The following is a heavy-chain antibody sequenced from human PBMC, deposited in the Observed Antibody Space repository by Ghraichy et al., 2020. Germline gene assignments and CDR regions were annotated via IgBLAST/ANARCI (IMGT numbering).Heavy chain of an antibody. Sequence: GGSLRLSCAASGFTFSSYGMHWVRQAPGKGLEWVPVIWFDGSKKYYADSVKGRSTTSGDTSKTTLYLKMNSRRAEDTAVYYCARTYCSSTSCYYYYGMDVWGQGTKVTVSS. V-gene: IGHV3-33*01. CDR3: ARTYCSSTSCYYYYGMDV. CDR2: IWFDGSKK. CDR1: GFTFSSYG. D-gene: IGHD2-2*01. J-gene: IGHJ6*02.